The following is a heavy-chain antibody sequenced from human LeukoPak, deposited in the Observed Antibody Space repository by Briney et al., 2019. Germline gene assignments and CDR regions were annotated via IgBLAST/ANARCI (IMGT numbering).Heavy chain of an antibody. V-gene: IGHV1-2*02. CDR3: ARDESKALHDY. J-gene: IGHJ4*02. D-gene: IGHD6-6*01. Sequence: ASVTVSFKSSGYTFTEYYMHWVRQPPGQGLEWMGWINPNSGGTNYAQKFQGRVTMTRDTSISTAYMELSRLRSDDTAVYYCARDESKALHDYWGQGTLVTVSS. CDR1: GYTFTEYY. CDR2: INPNSGGT.